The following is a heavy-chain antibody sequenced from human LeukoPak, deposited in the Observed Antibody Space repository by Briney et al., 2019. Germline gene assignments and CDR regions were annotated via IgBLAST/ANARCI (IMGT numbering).Heavy chain of an antibody. V-gene: IGHV3-30*18. CDR3: AKASFDWPSPLGY. CDR2: ISYDGSNK. D-gene: IGHD3-9*01. CDR1: GFTFSSYG. Sequence: GGSLRLSCAASGFTFSSYGMHWVRQAPGKGLEWVAVISYDGSNKYYADSVKGRFTISRDNSKNTLYLQMNSLRAEDTAVYYCAKASFDWPSPLGYWGQGTLVTVSS. J-gene: IGHJ4*02.